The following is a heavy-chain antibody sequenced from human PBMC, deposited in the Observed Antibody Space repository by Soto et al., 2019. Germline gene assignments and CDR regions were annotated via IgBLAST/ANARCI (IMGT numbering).Heavy chain of an antibody. D-gene: IGHD3-10*01. CDR2: ISGSGGRT. CDR3: AKDRFGEYFYYGMDV. J-gene: IGHJ6*02. V-gene: IGHV3-23*01. Sequence: EVQLLESGGGLVQTGGSLRLSCAASGFTFSSYAMNWVRQAPGKGLEWVSGISGSGGRTYYADSVKGRFTISRDNSKNTLYLQMNSLRAEDTAVYYCAKDRFGEYFYYGMDVWGQGTTVTVSS. CDR1: GFTFSSYA.